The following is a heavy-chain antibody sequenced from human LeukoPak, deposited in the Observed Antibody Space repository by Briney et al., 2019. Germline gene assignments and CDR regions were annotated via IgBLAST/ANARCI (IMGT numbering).Heavy chain of an antibody. CDR3: TTVAKGGDFDY. D-gene: IGHD3-16*01. CDR1: GFSFSNVW. J-gene: IGHJ4*02. Sequence: PGGSLRLSCAASGFSFSNVWMSWVRQAPGKGLEWVGRIKSKTDGGTTDYAAPVKGRFRMSRDDSKNTLYLQMNSLETEDTAVYYCTTVAKGGDFDYWGQGTLVTVSS. V-gene: IGHV3-15*01. CDR2: IKSKTDGGTT.